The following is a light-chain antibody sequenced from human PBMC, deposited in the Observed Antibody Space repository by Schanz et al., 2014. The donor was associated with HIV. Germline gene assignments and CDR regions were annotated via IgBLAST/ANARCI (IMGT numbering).Light chain of an antibody. Sequence: QSALTQPRSVSGSPGQSVTISCTGASSDVGYSYYVSWYQQQPGRPPKLLIYDVSHRPSGISDRFSGSKSGNTTSLTISGLQAEDEADYYCCSYAGSSTVVFGGGTKLTVL. CDR2: DVS. V-gene: IGLV2-11*01. J-gene: IGLJ2*01. CDR1: SSDVGYSYY. CDR3: CSYAGSSTVV.